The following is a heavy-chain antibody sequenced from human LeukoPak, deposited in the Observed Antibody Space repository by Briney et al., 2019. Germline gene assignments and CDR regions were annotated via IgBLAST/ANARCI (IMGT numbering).Heavy chain of an antibody. Sequence: GGSLRLSCAASGFTFSSYAMSWVRQAPGKGLELVSAISGSGGSAYYADSVKGRFTISRDNSKNTLYLQMNSLRAEDTVVYYCAKEGEDYSNFHYYYGMDVWGQGTTVTVSS. D-gene: IGHD4-11*01. J-gene: IGHJ6*02. CDR2: ISGSGGSA. CDR3: AKEGEDYSNFHYYYGMDV. CDR1: GFTFSSYA. V-gene: IGHV3-23*01.